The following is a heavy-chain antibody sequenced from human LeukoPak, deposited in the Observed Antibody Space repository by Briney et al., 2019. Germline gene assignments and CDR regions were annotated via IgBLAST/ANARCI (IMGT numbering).Heavy chain of an antibody. CDR2: ISDYSGNT. CDR3: AREGATDYYFGP. D-gene: IGHD4-11*01. J-gene: IGHJ4*02. CDR1: GYSLSSNG. V-gene: IGHV1-18*01. Sequence: ASVKVSCKASGYSLSSNGISWARQAPGQGLEWMGWISDYSGNTKYAQNFQDRVTLTTDRSTNTAYMELRSLRSDDTAVYYCAREGATDYYFGPWGQGTLVTVSS.